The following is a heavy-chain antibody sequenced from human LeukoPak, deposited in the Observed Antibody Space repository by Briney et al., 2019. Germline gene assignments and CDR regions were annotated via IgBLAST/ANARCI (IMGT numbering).Heavy chain of an antibody. CDR2: LNPNSGGT. J-gene: IGHJ4*02. D-gene: IGHD1-7*01. Sequence: ASVTVSCKASGYTFTGYYMHWVRQAPGQGLEWMGWLNPNSGGTDYAQKFQGRVTMTRDTSISTAYMDLSRLRSDDTAVYYCVQFELDYWGQGTLVTVSS. CDR1: GYTFTGYY. CDR3: VQFELDY. V-gene: IGHV1-2*02.